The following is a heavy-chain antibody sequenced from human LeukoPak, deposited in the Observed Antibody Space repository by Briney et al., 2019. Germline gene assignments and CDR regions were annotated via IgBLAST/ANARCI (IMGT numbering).Heavy chain of an antibody. CDR2: ISSSGSTI. CDR1: GFTFSDYY. CDR3: ARDHWFVRGTLSY. D-gene: IGHD2-8*01. V-gene: IGHV3-11*01. Sequence: PGGSLRLSCAASGFTFSDYYMSWIRQAPGKGLEWVSYISSSGSTIYYANSVKGRCTISRDNAKNSLYLQMNSLRAEDTAVYYCARDHWFVRGTLSYWGQGTLVTVSS. J-gene: IGHJ4*02.